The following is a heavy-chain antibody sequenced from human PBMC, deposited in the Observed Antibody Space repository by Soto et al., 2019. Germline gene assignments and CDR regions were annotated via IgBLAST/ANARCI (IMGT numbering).Heavy chain of an antibody. J-gene: IGHJ4*02. CDR2: IRSKAYGGTT. D-gene: IGHD1-20*01. Sequence: GGSLRLSCTASGFTFGDYAMSWFRQAPGKGLEWVGFIRSKAYGGTTEYAASVKGRFTISRDDSKSNAYLQMNSLKTEDTAVYYCTRGGSSSGVAAAGGITGTTLFDYWGQGTLVTVSS. CDR1: GFTFGDYA. CDR3: TRGGSSSGVAAAGGITGTTLFDY. V-gene: IGHV3-49*03.